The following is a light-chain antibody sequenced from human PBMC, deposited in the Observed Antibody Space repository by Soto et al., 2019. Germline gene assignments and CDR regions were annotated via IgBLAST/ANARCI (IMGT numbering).Light chain of an antibody. V-gene: IGKV3-11*01. Sequence: EKELTQSPATLSLYPGERATLSCRASQSVSSYLGWYQQKPGQAPRLLIYDASNRATGIPARFSATGSETDFTLTISGLQSEDSAVYFCQQYNNWPFSFGQGTLLEIK. CDR3: QQYNNWPFS. J-gene: IGKJ5*01. CDR2: DAS. CDR1: QSVSSY.